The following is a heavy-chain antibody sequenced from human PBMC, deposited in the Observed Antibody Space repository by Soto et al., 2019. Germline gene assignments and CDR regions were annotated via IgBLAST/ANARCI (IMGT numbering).Heavy chain of an antibody. J-gene: IGHJ5*02. V-gene: IGHV1-2*02. CDR2: INPNSGGT. CDR1: GYTFTGYY. CDR3: ARDFSAGSLDNWFDP. D-gene: IGHD3-3*01. Sequence: ASVKVSCKASGYTFTGYYMHWVRQAPGQGLEWMGWINPNSGGTKYVQNFQGRVTMTRDTSISTAYMELSRLRSDDTTVYYCARDFSAGSLDNWFDPWGQGTLVTVS.